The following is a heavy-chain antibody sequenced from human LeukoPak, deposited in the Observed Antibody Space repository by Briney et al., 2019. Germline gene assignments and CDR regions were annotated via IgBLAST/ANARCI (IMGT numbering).Heavy chain of an antibody. CDR2: INHSGST. D-gene: IGHD2-21*01. CDR1: GGSFSGYY. Sequence: SETLSLTCAVYGGSFSGYYWSWIRRPPGKGLEWIGEINHSGSTNYNPSLKSRVTISVDTSKNQFSLKLSSVTAADTAVYYCARVFGSYYYYYMDVWGKGTTVTVSS. J-gene: IGHJ6*03. V-gene: IGHV4-34*01. CDR3: ARVFGSYYYYYMDV.